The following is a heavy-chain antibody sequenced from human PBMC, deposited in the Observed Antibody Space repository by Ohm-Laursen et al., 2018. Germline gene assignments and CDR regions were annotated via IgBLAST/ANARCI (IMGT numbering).Heavy chain of an antibody. CDR1: GFTFSSYS. Sequence: SLRLSCAASGFTFSSYSMQWVRQAPGKRLEYISSISNNGGSTYYANSVKGRFTISRDNAKTTLYLQMNSLRAEDTAVYYCARDAPNYKTISGVVTALGMDVWGQGTTVTVSS. V-gene: IGHV3-64*01. J-gene: IGHJ6*02. CDR2: ISNNGGST. CDR3: ARDAPNYKTISGVVTALGMDV. D-gene: IGHD3-3*01.